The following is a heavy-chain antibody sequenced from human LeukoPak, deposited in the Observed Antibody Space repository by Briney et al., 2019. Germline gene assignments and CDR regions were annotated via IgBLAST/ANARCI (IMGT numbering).Heavy chain of an antibody. CDR3: ARDGPYYYYMDV. CDR1: GYTFTSYD. Sequence: ASVKVSCKASGYTFTSYDINWVRQAPGQGLEWMGWMNPNSGNTGYAQKFQGRVTMTRNTSISTAYMELSSLRSEDTAVYYCARDGPYYYYMDVWGKGTTVTVSS. CDR2: MNPNSGNT. V-gene: IGHV1-8*01. D-gene: IGHD3/OR15-3a*01. J-gene: IGHJ6*03.